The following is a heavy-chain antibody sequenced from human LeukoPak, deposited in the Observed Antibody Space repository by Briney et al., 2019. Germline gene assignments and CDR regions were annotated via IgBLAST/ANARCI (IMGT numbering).Heavy chain of an antibody. CDR2: IYSGGST. V-gene: IGHV3-53*01. CDR3: AREVVVTAIRNYYYGMDV. J-gene: IGHJ6*02. D-gene: IGHD2-21*02. Sequence: GGSLRLSCAASGFTVSSNYMSWVRQAPGKGLEWGSVIYSGGSTYYADSVKGRFTISRDNSKNTLYLQMHSLRAEDTAVYYCAREVVVTAIRNYYYGMDVWGQGTTVTVSS. CDR1: GFTVSSNY.